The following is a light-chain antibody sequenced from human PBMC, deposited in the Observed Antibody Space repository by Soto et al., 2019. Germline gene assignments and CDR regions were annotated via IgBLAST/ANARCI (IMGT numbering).Light chain of an antibody. CDR1: QSISSW. Sequence: DIQMTQSPSTLSASVGDRVTITCRASQSISSWLAWYQQKPGKAPKLLIYDASSLESGVPSRFSGSGSGTEFTLTISSLQPDYFATYYCQQYNKAWTFGQGTKVEIK. CDR2: DAS. CDR3: QQYNKAWT. J-gene: IGKJ1*01. V-gene: IGKV1-5*01.